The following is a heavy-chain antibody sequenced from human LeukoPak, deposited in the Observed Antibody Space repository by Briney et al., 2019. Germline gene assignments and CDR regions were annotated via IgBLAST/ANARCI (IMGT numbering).Heavy chain of an antibody. CDR2: INAGNGNT. D-gene: IGHD6-19*01. V-gene: IGHV1-3*01. CDR3: ARSYSSGWYSDY. Sequence: ASVKVSCKASGYTFTSYAMHWVRQAPGQRLEWMGWINAGNGNTKYSQKFQGRVTITRDTSASTAYMELSSLRSEDTAVYYCARSYSSGWYSDYWGQGTLVTASS. J-gene: IGHJ4*02. CDR1: GYTFTSYA.